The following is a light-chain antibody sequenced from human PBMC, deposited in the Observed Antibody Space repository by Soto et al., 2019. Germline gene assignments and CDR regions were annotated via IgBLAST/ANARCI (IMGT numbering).Light chain of an antibody. Sequence: EIVLTQSPGTLSLSPGEGATLSCRASQSVSSSYLAWYQQKPGRAPRLLIYGASSRATGIPDRFSGSGSGTEFTLTISSLEPEDLAVYVCQQYGNSLSFGGGTKVEIK. CDR3: QQYGNSLS. CDR1: QSVSSSY. J-gene: IGKJ4*01. CDR2: GAS. V-gene: IGKV3-20*01.